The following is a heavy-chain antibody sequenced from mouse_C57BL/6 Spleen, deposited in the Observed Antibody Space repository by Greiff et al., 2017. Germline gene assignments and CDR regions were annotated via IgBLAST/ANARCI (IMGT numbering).Heavy chain of an antibody. CDR1: GYTFTEYT. J-gene: IGHJ4*01. CDR2: FYPGSGSI. V-gene: IGHV1-62-2*01. D-gene: IGHD3-2*02. CDR3: ARHGGGDSSDHYAMDY. Sequence: VKLQESGAELVKPGASVKLSCKASGYTFTEYTIHWVKQRSGQGLEWIGWFYPGSGSIKYNEKFKDKATLTADKSSSTVYMELSRLTSENSAVYFCARHGGGDSSDHYAMDYWGQGTSVTVSS.